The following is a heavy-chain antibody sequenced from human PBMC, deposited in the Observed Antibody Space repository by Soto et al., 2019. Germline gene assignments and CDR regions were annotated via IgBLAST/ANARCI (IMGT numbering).Heavy chain of an antibody. CDR3: ARVGATILNWFDP. J-gene: IGHJ5*02. CDR1: GYSFTSYW. D-gene: IGHD1-26*01. V-gene: IGHV5-10-1*01. CDR2: IDPSDSYT. Sequence: RESLKISFKGSGYSFTSYWISWVRQMPGKGLEWMGRIDPSDSYTNYSPSFQGHVTISADXXXXXAXLXWXXXXASXTAMYYCARVGATILNWFDPWGQGTLVTVSS.